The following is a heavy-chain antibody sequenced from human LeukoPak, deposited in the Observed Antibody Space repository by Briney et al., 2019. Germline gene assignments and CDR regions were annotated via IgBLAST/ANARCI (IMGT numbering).Heavy chain of an antibody. V-gene: IGHV3-23*01. CDR2: ISGSGGST. Sequence: GGSPRLSCAASGFTFSSYAMSWVRQAPGKGLEWVSAISGSGGSTYYADSVKGRFTISRDNSKNTLYLQMNSLRAEDTAVYYCAKEGYDSSGYYYYFDYWGQGTLVTVSS. J-gene: IGHJ4*02. CDR1: GFTFSSYA. D-gene: IGHD3-22*01. CDR3: AKEGYDSSGYYYYFDY.